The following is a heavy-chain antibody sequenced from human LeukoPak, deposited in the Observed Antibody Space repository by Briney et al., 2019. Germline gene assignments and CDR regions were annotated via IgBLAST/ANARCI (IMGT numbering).Heavy chain of an antibody. CDR3: ARVPTNSWYNWFDP. D-gene: IGHD2-8*01. V-gene: IGHV3-13*01. CDR2: IGTTDNT. Sequence: GGSLRLSCAASGFAFSIYDMHWVRQPTGKGLEWVSAIGTTDNTYYIDSVKGRFTISRENAKNSLYLQMNSLRAEDTAIYYCARVPTNSWYNWFDPWGQGALVTVSS. CDR1: GFAFSIYD. J-gene: IGHJ5*02.